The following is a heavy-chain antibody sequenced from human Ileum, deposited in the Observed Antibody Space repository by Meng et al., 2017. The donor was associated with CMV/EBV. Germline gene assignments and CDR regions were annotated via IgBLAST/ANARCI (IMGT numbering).Heavy chain of an antibody. CDR2: ISYDGTNKYGSNK. CDR3: ARDESTGWYDY. V-gene: IGHV3-30-3*01. Sequence: SGFPFSNYAMHWVRQAPGKGLEWVAVISYDGTNKYGSNKYYADSVKGRFTISRDNSKNTVYLQMHSLRPEDTAVYYCARDESTGWYDYWGQGTLVTVSS. J-gene: IGHJ4*02. CDR1: GFPFSNYA. D-gene: IGHD6-19*01.